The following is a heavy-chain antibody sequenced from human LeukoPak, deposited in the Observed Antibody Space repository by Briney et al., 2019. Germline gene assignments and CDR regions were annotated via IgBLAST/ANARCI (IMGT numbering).Heavy chain of an antibody. J-gene: IGHJ6*02. D-gene: IGHD2-15*01. Sequence: GALRLSCAASGFTFSSYAMSWVRQAPGKGLEWVSAISGSGGSTYYADSVKGRFTISRDNSKNTLYLQMNSLRAEDTAVYYCAKVGYCSGGSCPQRDYYYYYGMDVWGQGTTVTVSS. CDR1: GFTFSSYA. V-gene: IGHV3-23*01. CDR2: ISGSGGST. CDR3: AKVGYCSGGSCPQRDYYYYYGMDV.